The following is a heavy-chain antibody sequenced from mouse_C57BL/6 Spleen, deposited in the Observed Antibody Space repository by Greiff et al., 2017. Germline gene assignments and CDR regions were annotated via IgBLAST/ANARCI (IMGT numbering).Heavy chain of an antibody. Sequence: VQLQQSGPELVKPGASVKMSCKASGYTFTDYNMHWVKQSHGKSLEWIGYINPNNGGTSYNQKFKGKATLTVNKSSSTAYMDLRSLTSEDSAVYYCAREGFITTVPFPWFAYWGQGTLVTVSA. CDR2: INPNNGGT. J-gene: IGHJ3*01. CDR3: AREGFITTVPFPWFAY. V-gene: IGHV1-22*01. D-gene: IGHD1-1*01. CDR1: GYTFTDYN.